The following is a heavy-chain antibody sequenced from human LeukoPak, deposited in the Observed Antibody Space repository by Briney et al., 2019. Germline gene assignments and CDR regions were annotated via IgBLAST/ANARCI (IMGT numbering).Heavy chain of an antibody. CDR1: EFTFSSYA. CDR3: ARLGRYADY. V-gene: IGHV3-23*01. D-gene: IGHD3-16*01. Sequence: PGGSLRLSCAASEFTFSSYAMSWVRLAPGKGLEWVSHISGSGGSSYHVDSVKGRFTISRDNSKNTLYLQMNSLRAEDTAVYYCARLGRYADYWGQGTLVTVSS. CDR2: ISGSGGSS. J-gene: IGHJ4*02.